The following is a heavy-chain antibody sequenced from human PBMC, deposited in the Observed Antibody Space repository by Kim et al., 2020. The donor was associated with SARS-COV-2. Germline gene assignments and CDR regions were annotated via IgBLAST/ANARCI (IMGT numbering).Heavy chain of an antibody. J-gene: IGHJ4*02. D-gene: IGHD1-26*01. V-gene: IGHV3-7*01. Sequence: RNSVESVKGRFTSSRDNAKNSVYLQLNSLRAEDAAMYYCARDVGTGRHDCWGQGTLVTVSS. CDR3: ARDVGTGRHDC. CDR2: R.